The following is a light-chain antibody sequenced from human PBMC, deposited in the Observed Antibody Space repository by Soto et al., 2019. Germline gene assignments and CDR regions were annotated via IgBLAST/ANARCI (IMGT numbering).Light chain of an antibody. Sequence: DIQMTQSPSTLSASVGDRVTITCRASQSISSWLAWYQQKPGKAHKLLIYDAYSLESGVPSRFSGRGSGTDFTLTIRSLQPDDFATYYCQQYNSFSWTFGQGTKVDIK. CDR3: QQYNSFSWT. J-gene: IGKJ1*01. CDR1: QSISSW. CDR2: DAY. V-gene: IGKV1-5*01.